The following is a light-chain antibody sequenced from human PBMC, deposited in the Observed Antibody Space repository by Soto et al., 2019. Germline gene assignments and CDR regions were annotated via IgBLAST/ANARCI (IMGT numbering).Light chain of an antibody. Sequence: DIQLTQSPSTLSASVGDRVTITCRASQRMTSWLAWYQQKPGKAPKVLIYDASSLESGVPPRFSGSGSGTEFTLTISSLQPEDFATYYCQQANSFPITLGQGARLEIK. CDR1: QRMTSW. CDR3: QQANSFPIT. V-gene: IGKV1-5*01. J-gene: IGKJ5*01. CDR2: DAS.